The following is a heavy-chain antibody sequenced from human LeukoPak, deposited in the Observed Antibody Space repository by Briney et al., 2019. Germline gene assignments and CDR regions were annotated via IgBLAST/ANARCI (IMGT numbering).Heavy chain of an antibody. Sequence: SETLSLTCTVSGGSISSYYWSWLRQPPGKGLEWIGYIYYSGSTNYNPSLKSRVTISVDTSKNQFSLKLSSVTAADTAVYYCARFNGYYYYYMDVWGKGTTVTVSS. CDR1: GGSISSYY. CDR2: IYYSGST. V-gene: IGHV4-59*01. J-gene: IGHJ6*03. D-gene: IGHD2-8*01. CDR3: ARFNGYYYYYMDV.